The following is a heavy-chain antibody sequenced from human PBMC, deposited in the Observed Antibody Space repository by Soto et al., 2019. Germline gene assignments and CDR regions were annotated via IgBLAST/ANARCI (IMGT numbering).Heavy chain of an antibody. V-gene: IGHV1-18*01. D-gene: IGHD3-22*01. J-gene: IGHJ5*02. CDR2: ISAYNGNT. CDR3: ARRMGSCYPKKINWFDP. CDR1: GYTFTNYG. Sequence: ASVKVSCKASGYTFTNYGISWVRQAPGQGLEWMGWISAYNGNTNYAQKLQGRVTMTTDTSTSTAYMELRSLRSDDTAVYYCARRMGSCYPKKINWFDPWGQRTPVTVSS.